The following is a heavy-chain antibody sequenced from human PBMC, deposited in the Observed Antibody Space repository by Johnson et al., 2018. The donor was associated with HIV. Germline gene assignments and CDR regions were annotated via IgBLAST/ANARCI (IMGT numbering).Heavy chain of an antibody. Sequence: QMLLVESGGGVVQPGRSLRLSCAASGFTFSSYGMHWVRQAPGKGLEWVAFIRYDGSNKYYADSVKGRFTISRDNSKNTLYLQMNSLRAEDTAVYYCAKDVAFRDDAFDIWGQGTMVTVSS. J-gene: IGHJ3*02. D-gene: IGHD2-21*01. CDR1: GFTFSSYG. V-gene: IGHV3-30*02. CDR2: IRYDGSNK. CDR3: AKDVAFRDDAFDI.